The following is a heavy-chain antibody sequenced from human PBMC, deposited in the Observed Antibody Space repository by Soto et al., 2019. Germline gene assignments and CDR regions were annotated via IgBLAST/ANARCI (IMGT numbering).Heavy chain of an antibody. J-gene: IGHJ6*02. CDR2: IYYSGST. D-gene: IGHD6-13*01. CDR1: GGSISSYY. CDR3: ARDTPLYSSQSSRDLNPAFYYYGMDV. V-gene: IGHV4-59*01. Sequence: QVQLQESGPGLVKPSETLSLTCTVSGGSISSYYWSWIRQPPGKGLEWIGYIYYSGSTNYNPSLTSRVTISVDPSKNQFSLKLSSVTAADTAVYYCARDTPLYSSQSSRDLNPAFYYYGMDVWGQGTTVTVSS.